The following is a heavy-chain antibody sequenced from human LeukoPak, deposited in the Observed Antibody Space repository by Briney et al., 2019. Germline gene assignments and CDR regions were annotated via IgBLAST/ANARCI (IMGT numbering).Heavy chain of an antibody. J-gene: IGHJ4*02. CDR3: ARPSGATPFQRFDF. D-gene: IGHD1-26*01. CDR2: IYHSGST. Sequence: SGTLSLTCAVSGGSISSSNWWSWVRQPPGKGLEWIGEIYHSGSTNYNPSLKSRVTISVDTSKNQFSLNLTSVTAADTAVYYCARPSGATPFQRFDFWGQGSLVTVSS. V-gene: IGHV4-4*02. CDR1: GGSISSSNW.